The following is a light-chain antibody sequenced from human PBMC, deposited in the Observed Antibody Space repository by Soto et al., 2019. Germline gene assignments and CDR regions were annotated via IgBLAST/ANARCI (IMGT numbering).Light chain of an antibody. V-gene: IGLV2-14*01. CDR3: SSYTGSSTLV. J-gene: IGLJ1*01. CDR2: EVS. Sequence: QSALTQPASVSGSPGQSITISCTGTSSDVGAYNYVSWYQQHPGKAPKLMIYEVSHRPSGVSNRFSGSKSGNTASLTISGLQAEDEADYYCSSYTGSSTLVFGTGTKLTVL. CDR1: SSDVGAYNY.